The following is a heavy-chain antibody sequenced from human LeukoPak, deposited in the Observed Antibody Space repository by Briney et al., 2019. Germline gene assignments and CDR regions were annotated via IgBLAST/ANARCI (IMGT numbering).Heavy chain of an antibody. CDR3: ASRAIVVVTAATYAFDI. CDR1: GGTFSSYA. D-gene: IGHD2-21*02. Sequence: ASVKVSCKASGGTFSSYAISWVRQAPGQGLEWMGRIIPILGIANYAQKFQGRVTITADKSTSTAYMELSSLRSEDTAVYYCASRAIVVVTAATYAFDIWGQGTMVTVSS. CDR2: IIPILGIA. V-gene: IGHV1-69*04. J-gene: IGHJ3*02.